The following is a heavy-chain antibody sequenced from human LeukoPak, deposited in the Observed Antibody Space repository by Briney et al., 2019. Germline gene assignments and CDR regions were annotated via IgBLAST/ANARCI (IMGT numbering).Heavy chain of an antibody. CDR2: IYYSGST. J-gene: IGHJ4*02. Sequence: SETLSLTCTVSGGSIRGYYWSWIRQPPGKGLEWIGSIYYSGSTYYNPSLKSRVTISVDTSKNQFSLKLSSVTAADTAVYYCARHYGSGSYSFDYWGQGTLVTVSS. V-gene: IGHV4-59*05. CDR1: GGSIRGYY. CDR3: ARHYGSGSYSFDY. D-gene: IGHD3-10*01.